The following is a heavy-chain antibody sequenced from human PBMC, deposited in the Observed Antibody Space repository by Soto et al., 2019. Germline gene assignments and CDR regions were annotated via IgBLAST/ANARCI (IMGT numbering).Heavy chain of an antibody. CDR2: INPSGGST. J-gene: IGHJ3*02. CDR3: ARTFGVVINAAFDI. CDR1: GYTFTSYY. V-gene: IGHV1-46*01. Sequence: ASVKRSCKASGYTFTSYYMHCLRQTTGQGLEWMGIINPSGGSTSYAQKFQGRVTMTRDTSTSTVYMELSSLRSEDTAVYYCARTFGVVINAAFDIWGQGTMVNVSS. D-gene: IGHD3-3*01.